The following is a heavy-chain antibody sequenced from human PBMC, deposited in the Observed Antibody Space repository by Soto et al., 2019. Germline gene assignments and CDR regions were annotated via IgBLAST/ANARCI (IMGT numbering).Heavy chain of an antibody. Sequence: QLQLQESGPGLVKPSETLSLTCTVSGGSISSSSYYWGWIRQPPGKGLEWIGSIYYSGSTYYNPSLKSRVTISVDTSTNQFPLKLSSVTAADTAVYYCARGPSSSWYLMVYFDYWGQGTLVTVSS. CDR3: ARGPSSSWYLMVYFDY. V-gene: IGHV4-39*01. CDR1: GGSISSSSYY. J-gene: IGHJ4*02. D-gene: IGHD6-13*01. CDR2: IYYSGST.